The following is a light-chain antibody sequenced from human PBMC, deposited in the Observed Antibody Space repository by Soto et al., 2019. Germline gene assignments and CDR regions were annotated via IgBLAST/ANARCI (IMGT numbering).Light chain of an antibody. CDR1: SSDVGGYDF. J-gene: IGLJ2*01. CDR3: TSYTRGDIGI. CDR2: DVT. Sequence: QSALTQPASVSGSPGQSITISCTGTSSDVGGYDFVSWYQQRPGEAPKLVIYDVTNRPSGVSNRFSGSKSGNTASLTISGLQAEDDAAYYCTSYTRGDIGIFGGGTKLTVL. V-gene: IGLV2-14*01.